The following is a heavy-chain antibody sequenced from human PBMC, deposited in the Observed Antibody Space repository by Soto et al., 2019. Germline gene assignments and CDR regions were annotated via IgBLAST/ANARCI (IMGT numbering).Heavy chain of an antibody. V-gene: IGHV3-23*01. Sequence: EAQLLESGGGLVQPGGSLRLSCAASGFTFSEYAMSWVRQAPGKGLEWVSVIGGDGGSPNYADSVKGRFTVSRDNFKSTLFLQMDSLRAEDTAVYYCAKDYINRNGIYDPFDIWGQGTMVTVSS. CDR1: GFTFSEYA. CDR3: AKDYINRNGIYDPFDI. CDR2: IGGDGGSP. J-gene: IGHJ3*02. D-gene: IGHD3-3*02.